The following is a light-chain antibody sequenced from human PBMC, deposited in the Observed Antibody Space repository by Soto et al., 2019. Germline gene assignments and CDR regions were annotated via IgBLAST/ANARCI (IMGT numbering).Light chain of an antibody. J-gene: IGKJ3*01. V-gene: IGKV3-11*01. Sequence: EIVLTQSPATLSLSPGERATLSCRASQAVSNYLLWYQQKPGQAPRLLIYDASNRATGIPARFSGSGSGADFTLPISSLEPEDFAVYYCQQSYSLPFTFGPGTKVDFK. CDR1: QAVSNY. CDR2: DAS. CDR3: QQSYSLPFT.